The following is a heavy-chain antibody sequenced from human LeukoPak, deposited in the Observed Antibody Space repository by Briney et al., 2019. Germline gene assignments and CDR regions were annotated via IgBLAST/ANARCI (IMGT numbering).Heavy chain of an antibody. CDR2: IIPILGIA. CDR1: GGTFSSYA. V-gene: IGHV1-69*04. CDR3: ARGILEWLFYYFDY. Sequence: SVKVSCKASGGTFSSYAISWVRQAPGQGLEWMGRIIPILGIANYAQKFQGRVTITADKSTSTAYMELSSLRSEDTAVYYCARGILEWLFYYFDYWGQGTLVTVSS. J-gene: IGHJ4*02. D-gene: IGHD3-3*01.